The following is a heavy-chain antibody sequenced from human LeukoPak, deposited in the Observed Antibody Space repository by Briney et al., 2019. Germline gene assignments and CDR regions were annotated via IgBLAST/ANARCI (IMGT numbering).Heavy chain of an antibody. D-gene: IGHD5-18*01. CDR3: ARVSAMVIMNYYYYYMDV. CDR1: GFTFSSYG. J-gene: IGHJ6*03. CDR2: ISYDGSNK. V-gene: IGHV3-30*03. Sequence: GGSLRLSCAASGFTFSSYGMHWVRQAPGKGLEWVAVISYDGSNKYYADSVKGRFTISRDNAKNSLYLQMNSLRAEDTALYYCARVSAMVIMNYYYYYMDVWGKGTTVTVS.